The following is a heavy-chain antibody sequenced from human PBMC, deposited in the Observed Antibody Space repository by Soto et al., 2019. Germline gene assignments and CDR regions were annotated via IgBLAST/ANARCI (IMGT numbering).Heavy chain of an antibody. J-gene: IGHJ6*02. Sequence: SSETLSLTCTVSGGSISSSSYYWGWIRQPPGKGLEWIGSIYYSGSTYYNPSLKSRVTISVDTSKNQFSLKLSSVTAADTAVYYCARQSDILTGYYGYYYGMDVWGQGTTVTVSS. CDR1: GGSISSSSYY. CDR3: ARQSDILTGYYGYYYGMDV. V-gene: IGHV4-39*01. CDR2: IYYSGST. D-gene: IGHD3-9*01.